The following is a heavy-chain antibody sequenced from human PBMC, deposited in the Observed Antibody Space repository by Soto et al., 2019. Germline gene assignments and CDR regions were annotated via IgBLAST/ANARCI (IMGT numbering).Heavy chain of an antibody. Sequence: PSETLSLTCTVSGGSIRSGGYYWSWIRQHPGKGLEWIGYIYYSGSTYYNPSLKSRVTISVDTSKNQFSLKLSSVTAADTAVYYCARDQPRGYSYGSFYYWGQGTLVTVSS. J-gene: IGHJ4*02. CDR1: GGSIRSGGYY. CDR2: IYYSGST. V-gene: IGHV4-31*03. D-gene: IGHD5-18*01. CDR3: ARDQPRGYSYGSFYY.